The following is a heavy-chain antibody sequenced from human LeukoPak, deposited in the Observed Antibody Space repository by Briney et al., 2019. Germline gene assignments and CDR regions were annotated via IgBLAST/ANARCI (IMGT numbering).Heavy chain of an antibody. CDR3: ARLGRGDYVWGSYRLYYFDY. CDR1: GGSFSGYY. D-gene: IGHD3-16*02. V-gene: IGHV4-34*01. CDR2: INHSGST. J-gene: IGHJ4*02. Sequence: SETLSLTCAVYGGSFSGYYWSWIRQPPGKGLEWIGEINHSGSTNYNPSLKSRVTISVDTSKNQFSLKLSSVTAADTAVYYCARLGRGDYVWGSYRLYYFDYWGQGTLVTVSS.